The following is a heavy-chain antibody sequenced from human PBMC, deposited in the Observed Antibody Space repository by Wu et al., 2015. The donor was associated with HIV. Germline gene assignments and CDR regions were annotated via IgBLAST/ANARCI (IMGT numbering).Heavy chain of an antibody. CDR3: ARAGNYDFWSGFRTFGAFDI. D-gene: IGHD3-3*01. J-gene: IGHJ3*02. V-gene: IGHV1-69*12. Sequence: QVQLVQSGAEVKKPGSSVKVSCKASGGTFSSYAISWVRQAPGQGLEWMGGIIPIFGTANYAQKFQGRVTITADESTSTAYMELSNLRSEDTAVYYCARAGNYDFWSGFRTFGAFDIWGQGTMVTVSS. CDR2: IIPIFGTA. CDR1: GGTFSSYA.